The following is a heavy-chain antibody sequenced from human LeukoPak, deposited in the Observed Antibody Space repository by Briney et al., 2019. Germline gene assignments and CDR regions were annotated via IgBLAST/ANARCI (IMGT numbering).Heavy chain of an antibody. CDR2: INSDGSSP. D-gene: IGHD4-23*01. Sequence: PGGSLRLSCAASGFTFSSNWMHWVRQAPGKGLVWVSRINSDGSSPSYADSVKGRFTISRDNAKNTLYLQMNSLRAEDTAVYHCTRVIYGGNHRDAFDIWGQGTMVTVSS. CDR3: TRVIYGGNHRDAFDI. CDR1: GFTFSSNW. V-gene: IGHV3-74*01. J-gene: IGHJ3*02.